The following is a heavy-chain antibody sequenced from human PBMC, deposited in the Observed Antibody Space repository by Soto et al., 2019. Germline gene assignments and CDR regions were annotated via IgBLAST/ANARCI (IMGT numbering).Heavy chain of an antibody. D-gene: IGHD1-26*01. J-gene: IGHJ6*04. V-gene: IGHV3-23*01. Sequence: GGSLRLSCAGSGFTFSSYGLSWGRQAPGKGLEWVSSISGSGGSIYYTDSVKGRFTISRDKGQNTVYPQLTSVRAEDTGVSYCAKDRVGAPRRYGMDDWDEGTPVTVSS. CDR3: AKDRVGAPRRYGMDD. CDR2: ISGSGGSI. CDR1: GFTFSSYG.